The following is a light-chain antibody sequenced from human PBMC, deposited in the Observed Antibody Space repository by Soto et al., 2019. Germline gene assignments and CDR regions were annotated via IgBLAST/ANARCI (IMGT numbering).Light chain of an antibody. J-gene: IGKJ2*01. V-gene: IGKV3-20*01. CDR2: GAS. CDR1: QSVSSSY. Sequence: EIVLTQSPGTLSLSPGERATLSCRASQSVSSSYLAWYQQKPGQAPRLLIDGASSRATGIPDRFSGSGSRTDFTLTISRLEPEYFAVYFCQHYGNSPPFTFGQGTKVEIK. CDR3: QHYGNSPPFT.